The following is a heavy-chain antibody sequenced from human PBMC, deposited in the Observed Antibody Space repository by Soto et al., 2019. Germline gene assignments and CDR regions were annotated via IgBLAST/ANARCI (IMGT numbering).Heavy chain of an antibody. CDR1: RFTFSDYY. J-gene: IGHJ4*02. CDR3: ARLKGGGRSCYFDY. D-gene: IGHD6-13*01. CDR2: ISSSGSTI. V-gene: IGHV3-11*01. Sequence: GGSLRLSCAASRFTFSDYYMSWIRQAPGKGLEWVAYISSSGSTIYYADSVKGRFTISRDNAKYSLYLQMNSLRAEDTAVYYCARLKGGGRSCYFDYGGRETLFPVSP.